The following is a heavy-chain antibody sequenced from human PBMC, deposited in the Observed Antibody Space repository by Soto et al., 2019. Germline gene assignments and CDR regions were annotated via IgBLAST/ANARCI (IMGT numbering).Heavy chain of an antibody. CDR2: MNPNSGNT. J-gene: IGHJ6*02. CDR1: GYTFTSYD. D-gene: IGHD3-9*01. V-gene: IGHV1-8*01. CDR3: ASPLRYFDWLSEDYYYYGMDV. Sequence: QVQLVQSGAEVKKPGASVKVSCKASGYTFTSYDINWVRQATGQGLEWMGWMNPNSGNTGYAQKFQGRVTMTRNTSRSTAYMELSSLRFEDTAVYYCASPLRYFDWLSEDYYYYGMDVWGQGTTVTVSS.